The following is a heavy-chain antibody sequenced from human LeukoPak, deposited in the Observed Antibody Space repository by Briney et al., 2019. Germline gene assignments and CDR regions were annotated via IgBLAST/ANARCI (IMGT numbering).Heavy chain of an antibody. Sequence: GGSPRLSCAASGFTFSNAWMSWVRQAPGKGLEWVGRIKSKTDGGTTDYAAPVKGRFTISRDDSKNTLYLQMNSLKTEDTAVYYCTTRVYDYVWGSYWGQGTLVTVSS. CDR1: GFTFSNAW. CDR3: TTRVYDYVWGSY. J-gene: IGHJ4*02. V-gene: IGHV3-15*01. D-gene: IGHD3-16*01. CDR2: IKSKTDGGTT.